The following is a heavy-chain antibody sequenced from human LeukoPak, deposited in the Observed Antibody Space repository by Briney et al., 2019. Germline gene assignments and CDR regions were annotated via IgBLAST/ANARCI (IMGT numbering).Heavy chain of an antibody. V-gene: IGHV3-23*01. CDR2: ISGSGGST. D-gene: IGHD3-22*01. J-gene: IGHJ4*02. CDR1: GFTFSSHA. CDR3: AKDLIEYYYDSSGGYYFDY. Sequence: GGSLRLSCAASGFTFSSHAMSWGRQAPGKGLEWVSAISGSGGSTYYADSVKGRFTISRDNSKNTLYLQMNSLRAEDTAVYYCAKDLIEYYYDSSGGYYFDYWGQGTLVTVSS.